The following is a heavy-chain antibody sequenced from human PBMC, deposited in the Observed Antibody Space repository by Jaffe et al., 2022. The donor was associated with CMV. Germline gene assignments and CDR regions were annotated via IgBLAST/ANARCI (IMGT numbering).Heavy chain of an antibody. Sequence: QVQVLQSGAEVKKPGSSVKLSCKASGDTFSSYAINWVRQAPGQGLEWMGGITPISGTANYAQKFQGRVTITADESTSTAYMELNSLRSDDTAVYYCARAASRVYYYGMDVWGQGTTVIVSS. CDR3: ARAASRVYYYGMDV. CDR1: GDTFSSYA. J-gene: IGHJ6*02. V-gene: IGHV1-69*01. CDR2: ITPISGTA. D-gene: IGHD2-15*01.